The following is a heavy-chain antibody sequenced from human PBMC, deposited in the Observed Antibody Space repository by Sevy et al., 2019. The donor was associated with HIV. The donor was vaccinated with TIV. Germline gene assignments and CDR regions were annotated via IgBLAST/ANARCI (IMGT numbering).Heavy chain of an antibody. CDR3: ARGVGGPGVMITFGGVKYAFDF. CDR1: GGSITTTDYY. CDR2: IHYSGRT. D-gene: IGHD3-16*01. Sequence: SETLSLTCTVSGGSITTTDYYWSWIRQSPRKGLEWIGYIHYSGRTYYNPSLKSRVTMSVDTSRNQFSLRLNSVTATDTAVNYWARGVGGPGVMITFGGVKYAFDFWGQGRTVTVSS. V-gene: IGHV4-30-4*01. J-gene: IGHJ3*01.